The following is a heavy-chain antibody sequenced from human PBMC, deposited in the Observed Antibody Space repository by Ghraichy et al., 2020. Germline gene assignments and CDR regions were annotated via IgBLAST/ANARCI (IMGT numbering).Heavy chain of an antibody. V-gene: IGHV3-23*01. CDR2: INEHGRAT. CDR3: AKEGRPYSGSGYFDL. J-gene: IGHJ2*01. Sequence: LSLTCAASGFTFNSYAMGWVRQAPGKGLEWVSTINEHGRATYYTASVKGRFTISRDNSRDTLFLQVNSLRFDDTAVYYCAKEGRPYSGSGYFDLWGRGTLVTVSS. D-gene: IGHD5-18*01. CDR1: GFTFNSYA.